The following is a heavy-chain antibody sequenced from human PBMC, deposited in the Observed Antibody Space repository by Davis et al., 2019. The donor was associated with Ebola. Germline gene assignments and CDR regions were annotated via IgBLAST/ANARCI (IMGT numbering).Heavy chain of an antibody. CDR3: ARGLWFGEYTSSGAFDV. CDR2: IYPGNSDT. J-gene: IGHJ3*01. V-gene: IGHV5-51*01. Sequence: KVSCKDSGNSFTSYWIGWVRQMPGKGLEWMGIIYPGNSDTRYRPSFQGQVTISADKSISTAYLQWGSLKASDTAMYYCARGLWFGEYTSSGAFDVWGQGTMVTVSS. CDR1: GNSFTSYW. D-gene: IGHD3-10*01.